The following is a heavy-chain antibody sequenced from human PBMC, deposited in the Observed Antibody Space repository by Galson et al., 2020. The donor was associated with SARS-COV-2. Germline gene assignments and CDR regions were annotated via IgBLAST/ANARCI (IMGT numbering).Heavy chain of an antibody. CDR1: GGSISSSSYY. CDR2: IYYSGST. Sequence: SETLSLTCTVSGGSISSSSYYWGWIRQPPGKGLEWIGSIYYSGSTYYNPSLKSRVTISVDTSKNQFSLKLSSVTAADTAVYYCARHLTGTTWMNYYYGMDVWGQGTTVTVSS. J-gene: IGHJ6*02. V-gene: IGHV4-39*01. D-gene: IGHD1-20*01. CDR3: ARHLTGTTWMNYYYGMDV.